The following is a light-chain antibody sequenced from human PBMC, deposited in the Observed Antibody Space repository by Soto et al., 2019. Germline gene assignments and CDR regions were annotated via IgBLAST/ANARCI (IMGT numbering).Light chain of an antibody. J-gene: IGLJ3*02. Sequence: QLVLTQPPSVSGAPGQRVTISCTGSSPNIGAGYDVHWYRQLPGTAPKLLIYDNINRPSGVPDRFSGSRSGTSASLAITGLQAEDEADYYCQSYDSRLTGSVFGGGTKLTVL. CDR2: DNI. CDR3: QSYDSRLTGSV. CDR1: SPNIGAGYD. V-gene: IGLV1-40*01.